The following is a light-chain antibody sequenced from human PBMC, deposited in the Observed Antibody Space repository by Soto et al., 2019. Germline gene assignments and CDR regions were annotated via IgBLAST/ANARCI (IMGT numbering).Light chain of an antibody. CDR3: QQYDSSPPNT. CDR2: AAS. CDR1: QGVSGNF. J-gene: IGKJ2*01. V-gene: IGKV3-20*01. Sequence: EIVLTQSPDTLSLSPGERATLSCRASQGVSGNFLAWYQHRPGQAPRLLIYAASSRPTGIPDRFSGSGSGTDVTLTISRLEPEDFAVYYCQQYDSSPPNTFGQGTRLEIK.